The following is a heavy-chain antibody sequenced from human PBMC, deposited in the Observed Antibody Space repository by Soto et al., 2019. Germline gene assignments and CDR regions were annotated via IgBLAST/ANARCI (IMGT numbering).Heavy chain of an antibody. CDR1: GFSLSTSGVG. CDR2: IYWNDDK. D-gene: IGHD3-22*01. Sequence: QITLKESGPTLVKPTQTLTLTCTFSGFSLSTSGVGVGWIRQPPGKALEWLALIYWNDDKRYSPSLKSRLTITKDTSKNQVVLTMTNMDPVDTATYYCAHRLYYYDSSGYYYDGVWDYYFDYWGQGTLVTVSS. CDR3: AHRLYYYDSSGYYYDGVWDYYFDY. V-gene: IGHV2-5*01. J-gene: IGHJ4*02.